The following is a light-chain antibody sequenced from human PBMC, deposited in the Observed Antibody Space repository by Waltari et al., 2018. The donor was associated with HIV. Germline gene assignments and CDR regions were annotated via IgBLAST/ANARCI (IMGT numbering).Light chain of an antibody. CDR2: DVF. CDR3: CSYAGSRTWV. Sequence: SALTQPASVSGSPGQSITISCPGTRSAVAGYNFVSGYQQHPGKAPKLIIFDVFKRPSGVSVRFSGSKSGNTASLTISGLQSEDEADYYCCSYAGSRTWVFGGGTKVTVL. CDR1: RSAVAGYNF. V-gene: IGLV2-23*02. J-gene: IGLJ3*02.